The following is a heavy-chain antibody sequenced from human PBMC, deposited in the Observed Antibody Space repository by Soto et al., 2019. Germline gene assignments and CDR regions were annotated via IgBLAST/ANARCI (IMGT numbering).Heavy chain of an antibody. CDR3: ARKGFGMATDLDV. D-gene: IGHD3-3*01. V-gene: IGHV3-53*01. CDR1: GFTVSRNY. Sequence: PGGSLRLSCAASGFTVSRNYVSWVRQAPGKGLEWVSLIDSGDSSYYADSVKGRFTISRDNSKNTLFLQMNNLRVEDTAVYYCARKGFGMATDLDVRGQGTTVAVSS. J-gene: IGHJ6*02. CDR2: IDSGDSS.